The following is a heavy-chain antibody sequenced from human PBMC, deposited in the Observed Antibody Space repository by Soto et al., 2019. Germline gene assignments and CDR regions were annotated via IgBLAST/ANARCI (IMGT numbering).Heavy chain of an antibody. CDR1: ELTFSKFW. V-gene: IGHV3-7*01. D-gene: IGHD2-15*01. CDR3: RDGHYSDR. J-gene: IGHJ5*02. CDR2: INQDGREK. Sequence: VRLSCAASELTFSKFWMSWVRQAPGKGLEWVANINQDGREKHYVDAVKGRFTISRDNRRKSVYLEMNSLRVEDTAVYYCRDGHYSDRWVQGTWVTVSS.